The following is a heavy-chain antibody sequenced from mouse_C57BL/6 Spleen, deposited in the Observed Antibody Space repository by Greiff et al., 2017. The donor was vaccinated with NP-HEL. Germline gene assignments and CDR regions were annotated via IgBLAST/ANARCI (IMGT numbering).Heavy chain of an antibody. CDR2: ISYDGSN. CDR3: ARGANWHYFDY. D-gene: IGHD4-1*01. Sequence: EVQLQQSGPGLVKPSQSLSLTCSVTGYSITSGYYWNWIRQFPGNKLEWMGYISYDGSNNYNPSLKNRISITRDTSKNQFFLKLNSVTTEDTATYYCARGANWHYFDYWGQGTTLTVSS. V-gene: IGHV3-6*01. J-gene: IGHJ2*01. CDR1: GYSITSGYY.